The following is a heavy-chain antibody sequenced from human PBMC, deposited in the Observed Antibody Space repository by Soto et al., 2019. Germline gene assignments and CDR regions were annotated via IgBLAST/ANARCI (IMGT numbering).Heavy chain of an antibody. Sequence: LRLSCVASGFIFSDYAMHWARQAPGKGLEWVALISPAGTNQYYADSAKGRFTISRDNSKNTVYLQMNSLRAEDTAVYYCAKDYYTVTNDPSSVVLFDYWGQGALAPVSS. CDR1: GFIFSDYA. CDR2: ISPAGTNQ. J-gene: IGHJ4*02. V-gene: IGHV3-30-3*01. CDR3: AKDYYTVTNDPSSVVLFDY. D-gene: IGHD4-17*01.